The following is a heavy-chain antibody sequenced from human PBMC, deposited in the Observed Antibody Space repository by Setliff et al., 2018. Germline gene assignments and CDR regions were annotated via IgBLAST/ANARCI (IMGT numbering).Heavy chain of an antibody. Sequence: ASVKVSCKASGYTFTNYGISWVRQAPGQGLEWMGWISAYTGNTYSAQKFQGRLTMTTDTSTTTAYMELRSLRSDDTAVYYCSRLVRYCTTTSCQGASGAEFWGQGTLVTAPQ. V-gene: IGHV1-18*01. D-gene: IGHD2-2*01. CDR2: ISAYTGNT. CDR3: SRLVRYCTTTSCQGASGAEF. J-gene: IGHJ4*02. CDR1: GYTFTNYG.